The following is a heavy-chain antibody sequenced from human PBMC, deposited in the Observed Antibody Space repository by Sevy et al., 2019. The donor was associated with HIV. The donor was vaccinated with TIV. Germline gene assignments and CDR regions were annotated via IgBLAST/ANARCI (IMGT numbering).Heavy chain of an antibody. CDR3: ARERGISFIVGATTGAFDI. Sequence: GGSLRLSCAASRFTFSNYWMSWVRQAPGKGLEWVANIKQDGSEKYYVDSVKGRFTISRDNAKNSLYLQMNSLRADDTAVYYCARERGISFIVGATTGAFDIWGQGTMVTVSS. CDR1: RFTFSNYW. J-gene: IGHJ3*02. D-gene: IGHD1-26*01. V-gene: IGHV3-7*01. CDR2: IKQDGSEK.